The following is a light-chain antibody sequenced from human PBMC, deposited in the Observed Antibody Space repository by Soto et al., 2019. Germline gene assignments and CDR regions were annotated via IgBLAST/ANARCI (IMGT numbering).Light chain of an antibody. Sequence: QSVLTQPPSASGTPGQRVTISCSGSSSNIGSNTLNWYQQLPGTAPKLLIYSNNQRPSGVADRFSGSNSGTSASLAISGLESEDEADYYCAAWDDSRNGFVVFGGGTQLTVL. CDR1: SSNIGSNT. CDR2: SNN. CDR3: AAWDDSRNGFVV. J-gene: IGLJ2*01. V-gene: IGLV1-44*01.